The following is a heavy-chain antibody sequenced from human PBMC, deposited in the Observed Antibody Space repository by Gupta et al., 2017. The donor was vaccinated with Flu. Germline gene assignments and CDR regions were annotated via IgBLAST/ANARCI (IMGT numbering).Heavy chain of an antibody. Sequence: GQRVESGGGWVQPGGSLSLSCSASGFTFRCYWMDWVRQAPGKGLEWVANIAADDSVKNYADSVKGRFTISRDDAKNSLYLQMNSLRAEDTAVYYGVRNRGWQQFDYWGQGALVTVSS. CDR3: VRNRGWQQFDY. J-gene: IGHJ4*02. D-gene: IGHD3-10*01. CDR2: IAADDSVK. CDR1: GFTFRCYW. V-gene: IGHV3-7*01.